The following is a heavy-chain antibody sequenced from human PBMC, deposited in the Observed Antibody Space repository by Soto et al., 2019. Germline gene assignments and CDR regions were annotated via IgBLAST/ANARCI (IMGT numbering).Heavy chain of an antibody. CDR1: GFTFSNYA. CDR2: ISGSGAST. J-gene: IGHJ5*02. D-gene: IGHD3-9*01. CDR3: SKDPAYDILTGPENWFDP. Sequence: GGSLRLSCVTSGFTFSNYAMSWVRQAPGRGLEWVSSISGSGASTYYADSVKGRFTISRDNSKNTLHLQMSTLRAEDTAVYYCSKDPAYDILTGPENWFDPWRQGTLVTVSS. V-gene: IGHV3-23*01.